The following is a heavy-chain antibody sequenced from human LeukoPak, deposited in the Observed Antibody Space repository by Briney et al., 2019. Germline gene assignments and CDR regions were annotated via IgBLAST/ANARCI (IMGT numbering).Heavy chain of an antibody. D-gene: IGHD4-23*01. V-gene: IGHV5-51*01. CDR2: IYPGDSDT. CDR1: GYCFTSYW. J-gene: IGHJ3*02. CDR3: ARHVDYGGNSGMNAFDI. Sequence: GESLKISFKGSGYCFTSYWIGWVRQMPGKGLEWMGIIYPGDSDTRYSPSFQGQVTISADKSISTAYLQWSSLKASDTAMYYCARHVDYGGNSGMNAFDIWGQGTMVTVSS.